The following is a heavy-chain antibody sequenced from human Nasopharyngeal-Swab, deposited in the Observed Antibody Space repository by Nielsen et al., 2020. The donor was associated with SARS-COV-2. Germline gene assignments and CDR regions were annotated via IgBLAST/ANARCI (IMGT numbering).Heavy chain of an antibody. CDR3: ARQPRFIMVYEVGFDP. CDR2: IYYSGST. D-gene: IGHD2-8*01. V-gene: IGHV4-39*01. Sequence: SETLSLTCTVSGGSISSSSYYWGWIRQPPGKGLEWIGSIYYSGSTYYNPSLKSRVTISVDTSKNQFSLKLSSVTAADTAVYYCARQPRFIMVYEVGFDPWGQGTLVTVSS. J-gene: IGHJ5*02. CDR1: GGSISSSSYY.